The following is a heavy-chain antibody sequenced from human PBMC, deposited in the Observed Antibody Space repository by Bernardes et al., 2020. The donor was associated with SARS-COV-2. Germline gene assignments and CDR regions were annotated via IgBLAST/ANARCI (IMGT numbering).Heavy chain of an antibody. CDR2: IDRDGRT. Sequence: SETLSLTCAVSGDSMSDDNWWCWVRQPPGRGLEWFGEIDRDGRTNYSPSLKSRVTISIDKSKRQLSLQLNAVNAADTAVYYCARAGYYCLDFWGQGILVTVSS. J-gene: IGHJ4*02. CDR3: ARAGYYCLDF. V-gene: IGHV4-4*02. CDR1: GDSMSDDNW. D-gene: IGHD5-12*01.